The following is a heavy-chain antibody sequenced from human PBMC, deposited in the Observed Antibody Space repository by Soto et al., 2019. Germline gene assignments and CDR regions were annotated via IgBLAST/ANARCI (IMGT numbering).Heavy chain of an antibody. CDR3: ARSILENYYYYGMDV. V-gene: IGHV1-46*01. Sequence: ASVKVSCKASAYTITSHYMHWVRQAPGQGLEWMGMINPGGGITTYAQKFQGRVTVTRDTSTSTVYMEVSSLRSEDTAVYYCARSILENYYYYGMDVWGQGTTVTVS. D-gene: IGHD3-10*01. J-gene: IGHJ6*02. CDR2: INPGGGIT. CDR1: AYTITSHY.